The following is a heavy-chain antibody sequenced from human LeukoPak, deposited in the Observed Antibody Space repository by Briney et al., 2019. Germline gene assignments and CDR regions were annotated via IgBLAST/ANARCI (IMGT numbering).Heavy chain of an antibody. V-gene: IGHV4-30-4*08. CDR3: ARDSADLIFGVAHDAFDV. Sequence: KTSETLSLTCTVFGGSISSGDYYWSWVRQPPGKGLEWIGYIYYSGSTYYNPSLKSRVTISVDTSKNQFSLKLSSVTAADTAVYYCARDSADLIFGVAHDAFDVWGQGTMVTVSS. J-gene: IGHJ3*01. D-gene: IGHD3-3*01. CDR1: GGSISSGDYY. CDR2: IYYSGST.